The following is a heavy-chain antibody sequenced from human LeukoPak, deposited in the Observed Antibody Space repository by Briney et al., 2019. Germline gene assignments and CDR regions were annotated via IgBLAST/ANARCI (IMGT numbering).Heavy chain of an antibody. CDR3: ARGKGYYYYYYMDV. CDR1: GFTFSSYD. Sequence: GGSLRLSCAASGFTFSSYDMHWVRQATGKGLEWVSAIGTAGDTYYPGSVKGRFTISRENAKNSLYLQMNSLRAGDTAVYYCARGKGYYYYYYMDVWGKGTTVTVSS. CDR2: IGTAGDT. J-gene: IGHJ6*03. V-gene: IGHV3-13*01.